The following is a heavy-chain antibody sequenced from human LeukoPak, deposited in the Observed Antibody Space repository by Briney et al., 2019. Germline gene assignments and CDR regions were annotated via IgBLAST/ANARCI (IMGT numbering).Heavy chain of an antibody. CDR1: DGSISSDY. V-gene: IGHV4-4*07. D-gene: IGHD4-17*01. CDR3: ARVYGPGWFDP. J-gene: IGHJ5*02. Sequence: SETLSLTCTVSDGSISSDYWTWIRQPAGKGLEWIGRIYTSGSTNYNPSLKSRVTMSVDTSKNQLSLKLTSVTAADTAVYYCARVYGPGWFDPWGQGTLVTVSS. CDR2: IYTSGST.